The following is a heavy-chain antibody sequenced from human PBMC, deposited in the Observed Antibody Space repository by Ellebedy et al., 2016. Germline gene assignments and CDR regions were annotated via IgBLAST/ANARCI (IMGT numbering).Heavy chain of an antibody. V-gene: IGHV4-59*08. D-gene: IGHD1-1*01. CDR1: GGSISSYY. CDR2: IYYSGST. CDR3: ARHTMDWSDFDYFDY. J-gene: IGHJ4*02. Sequence: SETLSLTCTVSGGSISSYYWSWIRQPPGKGLEWIGYIYYSGSTNYNPSLKSRVTISVDTSKNQFPLKLSSVTAADTAVFYCARHTMDWSDFDYFDYWGQGTLVTVSS.